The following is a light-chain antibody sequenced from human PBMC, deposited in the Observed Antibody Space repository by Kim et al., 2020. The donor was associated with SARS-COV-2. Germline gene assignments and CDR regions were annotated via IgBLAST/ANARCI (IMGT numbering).Light chain of an antibody. Sequence: GQSSTICATGNRSDVGGQTPRSCYHHHPRKAPTLVIYEVTQRPAGVPDRCSCSKAGNTASLTVAGLQSEDEADYYCNSYAGNNLWVFGGGTKLTVL. V-gene: IGLV2-8*01. CDR3: NSYAGNNLWV. CDR2: EVT. J-gene: IGLJ3*02. CDR1: RSDVGGQTP.